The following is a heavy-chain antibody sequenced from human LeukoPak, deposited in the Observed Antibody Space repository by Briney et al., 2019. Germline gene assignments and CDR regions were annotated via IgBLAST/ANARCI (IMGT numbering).Heavy chain of an antibody. CDR2: ISWNSGSI. CDR1: GFTFDDYA. CDR3: AKSFGSGRYADY. D-gene: IGHD3-3*01. V-gene: IGHV3-9*01. J-gene: IGHJ4*02. Sequence: GGSLRLSCAASGFTFDDYAMHWVRQAPGKGLEWVSGISWNSGSIGYADSVKGRFTISRDNAKNTLYLQMNSLRAEDTAVYYCAKSFGSGRYADYWGQGTLVTVSS.